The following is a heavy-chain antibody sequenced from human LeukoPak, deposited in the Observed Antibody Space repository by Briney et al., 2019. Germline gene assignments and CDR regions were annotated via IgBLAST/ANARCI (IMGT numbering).Heavy chain of an antibody. Sequence: GGSLRLSCEASGYTFSTYGMHWVRQAPGKGLEWVAVIWYDGSNKNYADSVKGRFTISRDNSKNTLYLQMNSLRAEDTAVYYCARGGRTTWHGMDVWGQGTTVTVSS. CDR2: IWYDGSNK. CDR1: GYTFSTYG. CDR3: ARGGRTTWHGMDV. V-gene: IGHV3-33*01. D-gene: IGHD4-17*01. J-gene: IGHJ6*02.